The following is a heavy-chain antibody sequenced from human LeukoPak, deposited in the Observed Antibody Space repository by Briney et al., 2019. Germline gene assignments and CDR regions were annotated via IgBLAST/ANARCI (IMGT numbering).Heavy chain of an antibody. CDR3: ARELAAAGDSAFDY. D-gene: IGHD6-13*01. J-gene: IGHJ4*02. V-gene: IGHV4-34*01. Sequence: PSETLSLTCAVYGGSFSGYYWTWIRQPPGKGLEWIGEIDHSGSTNYNPSLKSRVTISVDTSKNQFSLKLSSVTAADTAVYYCARELAAAGDSAFDYWGQGTLVTVSS. CDR1: GGSFSGYY. CDR2: IDHSGST.